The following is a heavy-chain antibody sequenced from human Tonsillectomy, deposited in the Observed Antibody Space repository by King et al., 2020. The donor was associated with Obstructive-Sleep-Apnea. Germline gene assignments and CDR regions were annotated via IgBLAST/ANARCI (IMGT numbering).Heavy chain of an antibody. J-gene: IGHJ1*01. Sequence: VQLQESGPGLVKPSETLSLTCTVSGGSISSYYWSWIRQPPGKGLEWIGYIYYSGSTNYNPSLKSRVTISVDTSKNQFSLKLSSVTAADTAVYYCAREGSYDSSAGYVQHWGQGTLVTVSS. D-gene: IGHD3-22*01. CDR3: AREGSYDSSAGYVQH. CDR1: GGSISSYY. CDR2: IYYSGST. V-gene: IGHV4-59*01.